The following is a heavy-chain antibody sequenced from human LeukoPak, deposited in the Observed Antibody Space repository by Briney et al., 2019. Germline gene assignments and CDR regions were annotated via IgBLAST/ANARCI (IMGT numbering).Heavy chain of an antibody. CDR2: IYSGGST. D-gene: IGHD3-10*01. J-gene: IGHJ6*03. Sequence: SETLSLTCTVSGGSISSGSYYWNWIRQPAGKELEWIGRIYSGGSTNYKPSLKSRVTMSIDTSKNQFSLKLSSVTAADTAVYYCARHLGAYYYGSGRLFNYYYYYMDVWGKGTTVTISS. CDR1: GGSISSGSYY. CDR3: ARHLGAYYYGSGRLFNYYYYYMDV. V-gene: IGHV4-61*02.